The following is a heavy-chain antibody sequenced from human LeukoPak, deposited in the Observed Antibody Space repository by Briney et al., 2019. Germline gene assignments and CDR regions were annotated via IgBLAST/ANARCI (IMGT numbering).Heavy chain of an antibody. CDR3: ASNLASSFHI. J-gene: IGHJ3*02. D-gene: IGHD3-10*01. Sequence: GGSLRLPCVASGFIFSSYWMSWVRQTPGKGLEWVANIKEDGSEKYYVDSVKGRFTISRDNAKNSLYLQMNSLRVEDTAIYYCASNLASSFHIWGQGKMVIVSS. V-gene: IGHV3-7*01. CDR1: GFIFSSYW. CDR2: IKEDGSEK.